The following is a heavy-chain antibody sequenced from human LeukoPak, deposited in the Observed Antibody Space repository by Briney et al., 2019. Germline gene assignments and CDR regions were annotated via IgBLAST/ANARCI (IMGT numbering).Heavy chain of an antibody. Sequence: AGGSLRLSCAASGFTSSVYDMHWVRQATGKGLECVSAIGTAGDTYYTGSVKGRFTISRENAKNSLYLQMNSLRAGDTAVYYCARVAKERVGGVYYFDYWGQGTLVTVSS. D-gene: IGHD1-1*01. V-gene: IGHV3-13*01. J-gene: IGHJ4*02. CDR3: ARVAKERVGGVYYFDY. CDR2: IGTAGDT. CDR1: GFTSSVYD.